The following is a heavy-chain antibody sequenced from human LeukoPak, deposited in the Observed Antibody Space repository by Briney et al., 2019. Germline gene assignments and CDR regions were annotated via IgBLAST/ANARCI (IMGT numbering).Heavy chain of an antibody. V-gene: IGHV4-59*08. CDR1: GGSISSYY. CDR3: ARLLLGATAYFDC. CDR2: IHYSGST. D-gene: IGHD1-26*01. Sequence: SETLSLTCTVSGGSISSYYWTWIRQPPGKGLEWIGYIHYSGSTNYNPSLKNRVTISVDKSKNQFSLKLSSVTAADTAVYYCARLLLGATAYFDCWGQGTLVTVSS. J-gene: IGHJ4*02.